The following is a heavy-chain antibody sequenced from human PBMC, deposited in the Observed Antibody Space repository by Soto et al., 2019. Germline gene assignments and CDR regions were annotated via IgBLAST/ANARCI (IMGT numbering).Heavy chain of an antibody. D-gene: IGHD3-10*01. CDR2: INGDGASL. CDR3: AREGSLGLDV. J-gene: IGHJ6*02. V-gene: IGHV3-74*03. Sequence: EVRLEEVGGGFVQPGGSLRVSCSGSGFIFSSFWMHWVRQGPGKGLEWVSRINGDGASLAYAESVKGRFSISRDNVKNTLHLQMNSLGVDDTAVYFCAREGSLGLDVWGRGTTVTVSS. CDR1: GFIFSSFW.